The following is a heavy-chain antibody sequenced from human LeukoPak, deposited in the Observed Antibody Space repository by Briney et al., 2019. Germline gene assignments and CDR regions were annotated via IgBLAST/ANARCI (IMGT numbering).Heavy chain of an antibody. CDR3: AKAREGYCSGGSCYSPHYYYGMDV. CDR2: ISYDGSNK. V-gene: IGHV3-30*18. D-gene: IGHD2-15*01. CDR1: GFTFSSYG. Sequence: GRSLRLSCAASGFTFSSYGMHWVRQAPGKGLEWVAVISYDGSNKYYADSVKGRFTISRDNSKNTLYLQMNSLRAEDTVVYYCAKAREGYCSGGSCYSPHYYYGMDVWGQGTTVTVSS. J-gene: IGHJ6*02.